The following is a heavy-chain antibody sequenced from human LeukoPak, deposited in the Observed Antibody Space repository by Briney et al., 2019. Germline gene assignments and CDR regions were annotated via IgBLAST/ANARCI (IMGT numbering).Heavy chain of an antibody. D-gene: IGHD1-1*01. V-gene: IGHV3-33*01. CDR3: ARWGGTRQYYFDY. J-gene: IGHJ4*02. CDR1: GSIFSVYG. CDR2: TRFDGSIK. Sequence: GGSLGLSCAVPGSIFSVYGFHWARQAPGKGLEWVAVTRFDGSIKQYADSVKGRFTISRDDSKNTLYLQMNFLKSEDTAVYYCARWGGTRQYYFDYWGQGTLVTVSS.